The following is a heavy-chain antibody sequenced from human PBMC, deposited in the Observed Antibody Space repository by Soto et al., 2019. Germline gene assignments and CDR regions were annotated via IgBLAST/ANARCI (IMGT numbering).Heavy chain of an antibody. J-gene: IGHJ6*04. CDR1: GYTFTSYY. Sequence: EASVKVSCKASGYTFTSYYMHWVRQAPGQGLEWMGIINPSGGSTSYAQKFQGRVTMTRDTSTSTVYMELSSLRSEDTAVYYCAGECIYYYYDSSGYDLERTRLNGMDVWGEGTTVTVSS. V-gene: IGHV1-46*01. D-gene: IGHD3-22*01. CDR2: INPSGGST. CDR3: AGECIYYYYDSSGYDLERTRLNGMDV.